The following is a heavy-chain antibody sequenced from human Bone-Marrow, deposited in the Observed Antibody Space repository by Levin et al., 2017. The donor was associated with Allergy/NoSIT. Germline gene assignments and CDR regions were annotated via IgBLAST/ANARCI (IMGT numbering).Heavy chain of an antibody. CDR3: ARGWRHDFWSGYPHFDL. Sequence: PSETLSLMCSVSGGSIYNHYWSWVRQPPGKGLEWIGHIFYTGTTSYNPSLKSRVTISLGTSDNQFSLTLISVTAADTAVYYCARGWRHDFWSGYPHFDLWGRGTLVAVSS. CDR1: GGSIYNHY. CDR2: IFYTGTT. J-gene: IGHJ2*01. V-gene: IGHV4-59*11. D-gene: IGHD3-3*01.